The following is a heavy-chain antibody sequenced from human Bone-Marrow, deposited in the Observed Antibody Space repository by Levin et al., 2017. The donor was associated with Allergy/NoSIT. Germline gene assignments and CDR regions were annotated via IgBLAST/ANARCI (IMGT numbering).Heavy chain of an antibody. J-gene: IGHJ4*02. Sequence: GESLKISCAASGFALRRYWMDWVRQAPGKGLEWVARISDEGNSISYVDSVKGRFTISRDNAKNTLYLQMNSLRAEDTAIYYCVRDPNGELEDWGQGTLVTVSS. CDR1: GFALRRYW. V-gene: IGHV3-74*01. D-gene: IGHD1-1*01. CDR2: ISDEGNSI. CDR3: VRDPNGELED.